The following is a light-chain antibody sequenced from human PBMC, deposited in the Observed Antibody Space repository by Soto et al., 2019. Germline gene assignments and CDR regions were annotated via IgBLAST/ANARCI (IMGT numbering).Light chain of an antibody. CDR2: DAS. V-gene: IGKV3-11*01. Sequence: EIVLTQSRATLSLSPGERATLSFGASQSVSSYLAWYQQKPGQAPRLLIYDASNRATGIPARFSGSGSGTDFTLTISSLQSEDFAVYYCQQYNNWPPTTFGQGTKVDIK. CDR1: QSVSSY. J-gene: IGKJ1*01. CDR3: QQYNNWPPTT.